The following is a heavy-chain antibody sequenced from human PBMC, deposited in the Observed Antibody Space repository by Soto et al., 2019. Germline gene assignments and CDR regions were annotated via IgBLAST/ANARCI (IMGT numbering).Heavy chain of an antibody. CDR2: IYYSGST. CDR1: GGSGSSYY. CDR3: AREKESGYDFLLDY. J-gene: IGHJ4*02. V-gene: IGHV4-59*02. Sequence: SSESLSLACTVSGGSGSSYYWSWIRQPPGKGLEWIGYIYYSGSTNYNPSLKSRVTISVDTSKNQFSLKLSSVTAADTAVYYCAREKESGYDFLLDYWGQGTLVTVSS. D-gene: IGHD5-12*01.